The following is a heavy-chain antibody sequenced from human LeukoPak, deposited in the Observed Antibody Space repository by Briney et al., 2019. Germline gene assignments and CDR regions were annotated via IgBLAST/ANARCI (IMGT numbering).Heavy chain of an antibody. Sequence: GGSLRLSCAASGFRFSDYWMSWVRQAPGKGLEWVANVKQDGSGKYYVDSVKGRFTISRDNTKNSLYLQMNSLRAEDTALYYCSRDHLIPSAGNDFWGQGTLVTVSS. J-gene: IGHJ4*02. CDR2: VKQDGSGK. CDR3: SRDHLIPSAGNDF. V-gene: IGHV3-7*01. D-gene: IGHD6-13*01. CDR1: GFRFSDYW.